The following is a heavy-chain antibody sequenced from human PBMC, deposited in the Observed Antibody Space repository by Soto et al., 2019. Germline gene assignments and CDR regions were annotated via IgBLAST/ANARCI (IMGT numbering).Heavy chain of an antibody. CDR3: XXDLELRYFDWNAPPYGMDV. D-gene: IGHD3-9*01. CDR1: GFTFSSYA. Sequence: GGSLRLSCAASGFTFSSYAMSWVRQAPGKGLEWVSAISGSGGSTYYADSVKGRFTISRDNSKNTLYLQMNSLRAEDTAVYYCXXDLELRYFDWNAPPYGMDVWGQGTTVTVSS. J-gene: IGHJ6*02. CDR2: ISGSGGST. V-gene: IGHV3-23*01.